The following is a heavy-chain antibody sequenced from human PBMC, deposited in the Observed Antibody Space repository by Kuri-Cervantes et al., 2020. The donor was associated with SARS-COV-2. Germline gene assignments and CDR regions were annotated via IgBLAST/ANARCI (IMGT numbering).Heavy chain of an antibody. CDR1: GFTFADYG. Sequence: GGSLRLSCATSGFTFADYGMGWVRQAPGKGLEWVSAINWNGGSTGYADSVKGRFTISRDNAKNSLYLQMNSLRAEDTALYHCARVSTVTSGPGTRNYYYYYMDVWGKGTTVTVSS. J-gene: IGHJ6*03. CDR3: ARVSTVTSGPGTRNYYYYYMDV. D-gene: IGHD4-17*01. CDR2: INWNGGST. V-gene: IGHV3-20*01.